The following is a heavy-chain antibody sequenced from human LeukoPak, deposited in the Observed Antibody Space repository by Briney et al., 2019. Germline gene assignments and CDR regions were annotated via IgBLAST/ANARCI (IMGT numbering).Heavy chain of an antibody. Sequence: SQTLSLTCTVSGGSISNGAYHWSWIRQPPGKGLEWIGYIYHSGSTYYGPSLKSRVTISLDKSKSQFSLNLSSVTAADTAFYYCARANGYCSSTSCYMQGFDIWGQGTTVTVSP. D-gene: IGHD2-2*02. J-gene: IGHJ3*02. CDR2: IYHSGST. CDR3: ARANGYCSSTSCYMQGFDI. V-gene: IGHV4-30-2*01. CDR1: GGSISNGAYH.